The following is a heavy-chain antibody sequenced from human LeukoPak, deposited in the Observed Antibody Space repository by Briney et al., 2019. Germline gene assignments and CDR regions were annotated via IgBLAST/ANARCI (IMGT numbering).Heavy chain of an antibody. D-gene: IGHD6-13*01. CDR2: INPGGGST. CDR3: ARVGSSTWYESDY. J-gene: IGHJ4*02. V-gene: IGHV1-46*01. Sequence: GASVKVTCKASGYTFSSYGISWVRQAPGQGLEWMGIINPGGGSTSYAQKFQGRVTMTRDTSTSTVYMELSSLRSEDTAVYYCARVGSSTWYESDYWGQGTLVTVSS. CDR1: GYTFSSYG.